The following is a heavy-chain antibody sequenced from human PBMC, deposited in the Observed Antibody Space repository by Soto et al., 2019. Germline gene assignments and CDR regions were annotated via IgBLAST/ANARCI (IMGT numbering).Heavy chain of an antibody. V-gene: IGHV3-48*01. Sequence: EVQLVESGGGLVQPGGSLRLSCAASGFTFSSYSMNWVRQAPGKGLEWISYISSSISTIYYADSVKGRFTISRDNAKNSLYLQMNGLRAEDTAVYYCSRPIPGHNDYWGQGTLVTVCS. D-gene: IGHD2-21*01. CDR1: GFTFSSYS. J-gene: IGHJ4*02. CDR2: ISSSISTI. CDR3: SRPIPGHNDY.